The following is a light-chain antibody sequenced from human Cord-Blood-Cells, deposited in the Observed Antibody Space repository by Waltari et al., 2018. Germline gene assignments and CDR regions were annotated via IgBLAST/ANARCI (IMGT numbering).Light chain of an antibody. J-gene: IGLJ1*01. V-gene: IGLV2-8*01. Sequence: QSALTQPPSASGSPGQSVTISCPGTSSHVGGYNYVSWYQQHPGKAPKLMIYEVSKRPSGVPDRFSGSKSGNTASLTVSGLQAEDEADYYCSSYAGSNNYVFGTGTKVTVL. CDR3: SSYAGSNNYV. CDR2: EVS. CDR1: SSHVGGYNY.